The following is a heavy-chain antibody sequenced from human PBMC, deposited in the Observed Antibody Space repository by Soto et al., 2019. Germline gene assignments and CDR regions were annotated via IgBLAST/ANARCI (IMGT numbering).Heavy chain of an antibody. D-gene: IGHD6-13*01. CDR1: GYSFTSYW. CDR3: ARRKLIADPYYYGMDV. V-gene: IGHV5-10-1*01. Sequence: GESLKISCKGSGYSFTSYWISWVRQMPGKGLEWVGRIDPSDSYTNYSPSFQGHVTISADKSISTAYLQWSSLKVSDTAMYYCARRKLIADPYYYGMDVWGQGTTVTVSS. J-gene: IGHJ6*02. CDR2: IDPSDSYT.